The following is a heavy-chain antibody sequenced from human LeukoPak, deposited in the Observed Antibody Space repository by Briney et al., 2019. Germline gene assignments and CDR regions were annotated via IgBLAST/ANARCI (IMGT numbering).Heavy chain of an antibody. CDR1: GFTFSGSA. D-gene: IGHD1-26*01. Sequence: GGSLKLSCAASGFTFSGSAIHWVRQSSGKGLEWVGQIDKKDKGYATATAYAASVKGRFTISRDDSINTAYLQMKSLKTEDTALYYWTRDSGTYNWFDPWGQGTLVTVSS. CDR3: TRDSGTYNWFDP. J-gene: IGHJ5*02. V-gene: IGHV3-73*01. CDR2: IDKKDKGYATAT.